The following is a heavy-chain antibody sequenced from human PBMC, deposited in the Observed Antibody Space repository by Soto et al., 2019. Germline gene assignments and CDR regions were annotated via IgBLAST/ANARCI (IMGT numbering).Heavy chain of an antibody. CDR3: AREATRGSGWYYYGMDV. V-gene: IGHV1-18*01. CDR1: GYTFTSYG. J-gene: IGHJ6*02. D-gene: IGHD6-19*01. CDR2: ISAYNGNT. Sequence: QVQLVQSGAEVKKPGASVKVSCKASGYTFTSYGISWVRQAPGQGLEWMGWISAYNGNTNYAQKLQGRVTMTTXXSXSXXYMELRSLRSDDTAVYYCAREATRGSGWYYYGMDVWGQGTTVTVSS.